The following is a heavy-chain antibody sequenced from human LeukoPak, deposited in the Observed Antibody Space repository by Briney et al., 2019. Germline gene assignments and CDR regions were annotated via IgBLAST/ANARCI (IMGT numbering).Heavy chain of an antibody. CDR2: IRNDASNK. D-gene: IGHD1-26*01. J-gene: IGHJ4*02. CDR1: GFTFNNYG. V-gene: IGHV3-30*02. Sequence: PGGSLRLSCTASGFTFNNYGMHWVRQAPGKGLEWVAFIRNDASNKDYADSVKGRFTISRDSAKSSLYLQMNSLRAEDTAVYYCARDLPIVTTGYFDSWGQGILVTVSS. CDR3: ARDLPIVTTGYFDS.